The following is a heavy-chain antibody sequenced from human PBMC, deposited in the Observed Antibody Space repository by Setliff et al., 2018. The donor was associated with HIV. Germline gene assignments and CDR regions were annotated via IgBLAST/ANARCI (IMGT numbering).Heavy chain of an antibody. V-gene: IGHV1-69*04. D-gene: IGHD3-3*01. CDR2: IIPILGVA. J-gene: IGHJ6*03. Sequence: SVKVSCKASGGTFSCYAISWVRQAPGQGLDWMGRIIPILGVANYAQRFQGKVTITADKSTSTAYMELRSLRFDDTAVYYCARDRGGGLQFLEWTGQYYMDVWGKGTTVTVSS. CDR3: ARDRGGGLQFLEWTGQYYMDV. CDR1: GGTFSCYA.